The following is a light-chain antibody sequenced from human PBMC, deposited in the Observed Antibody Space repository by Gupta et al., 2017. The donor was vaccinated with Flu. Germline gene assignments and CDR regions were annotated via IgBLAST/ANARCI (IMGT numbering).Light chain of an antibody. J-gene: IGLJ3*02. CDR2: QDT. V-gene: IGLV3-1*01. CDR1: RLENKY. Sequence: SPGQTATITGSGDRLENKYVSWYRQKSGQSPVVVIYQDTKRPSGIPERLSGYTSGDTATLTISGTQAMDEADFYCQVWDGSTVVFGGGTTLTVL. CDR3: QVWDGSTVV.